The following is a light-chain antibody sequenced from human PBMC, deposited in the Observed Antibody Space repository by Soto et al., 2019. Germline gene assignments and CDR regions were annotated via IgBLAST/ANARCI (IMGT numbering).Light chain of an antibody. J-gene: IGKJ3*01. CDR2: AAS. Sequence: IQLTQSPSSLSASVGDRVTITCRASQGISSYLAWYQQKPGKAPKLLIYAASTLQSGVPSRFSGSGSGTEFTLPISSLQPEDFATYYCQLLNSYPIFTCGPGTKVDI. CDR3: QLLNSYPIFT. V-gene: IGKV1-9*01. CDR1: QGISSY.